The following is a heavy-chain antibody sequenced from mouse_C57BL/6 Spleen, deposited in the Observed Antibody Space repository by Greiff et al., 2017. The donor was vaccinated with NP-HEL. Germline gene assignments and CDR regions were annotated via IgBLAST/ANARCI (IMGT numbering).Heavy chain of an antibody. CDR1: GYAFTNYL. J-gene: IGHJ2*01. CDR2: INPGSGGT. V-gene: IGHV1-54*01. Sequence: QVQLQQSGAELVRPGTSVKVSCKASGYAFTNYLIEWVKQRPGQGLEWIGVINPGSGGTNYNEKFKGKATLTADKSSSTAYMQLSSLTSEDSAVYFGARDGGGYYFDYWGQGTTLTVSS. CDR3: ARDGGGYYFDY.